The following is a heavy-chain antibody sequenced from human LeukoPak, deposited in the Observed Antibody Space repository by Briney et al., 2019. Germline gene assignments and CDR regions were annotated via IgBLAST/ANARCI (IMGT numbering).Heavy chain of an antibody. J-gene: IGHJ4*02. CDR2: ISGSGGTT. CDR3: AKGRGSRSWYPFDY. V-gene: IGHV3-23*01. Sequence: PGGSLRLSCAASGFTFSSYAMSWVRQAPGKGLEWVSAISGSGGTTYYADSVKGRFTISRDNSKNTLYLQMNSLRAEDSAVYYCAKGRGSRSWYPFDYWGQGTLVTVSS. CDR1: GFTFSSYA. D-gene: IGHD6-13*01.